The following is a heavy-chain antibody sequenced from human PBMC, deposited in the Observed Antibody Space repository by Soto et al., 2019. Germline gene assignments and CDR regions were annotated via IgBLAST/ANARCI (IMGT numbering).Heavy chain of an antibody. V-gene: IGHV4-59*02. Sequence: SETLSLTCTVSGGSVSAYYWNWIRQTPGKGLEYIGYVYPSGSAYYSPSLRSRLTISIDTSKNQFSLKLTSVTAADAAVYYCARGRERWLQTPFDYWGQGALVTVS. J-gene: IGHJ4*02. D-gene: IGHD5-12*01. CDR2: VYPSGSA. CDR1: GGSVSAYY. CDR3: ARGRERWLQTPFDY.